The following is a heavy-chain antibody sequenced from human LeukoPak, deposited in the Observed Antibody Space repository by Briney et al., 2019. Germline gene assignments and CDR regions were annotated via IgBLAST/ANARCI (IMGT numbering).Heavy chain of an antibody. D-gene: IGHD2-15*01. CDR2: IYYSGST. CDR1: GGSISSSSYY. V-gene: IGHV4-39*01. CDR3: ASFYCSGGSCYQYYYYYYMDV. Sequence: SETLSLTCTVSGGSISSSSYYWGWIRQPPGKGLEWIGIIYYSGSTYSDPSLKSRVTISVDTSKNQFSLKLSSVTAADTAVYYCASFYCSGGSCYQYYYYYYMDVWGKGTTVTISS. J-gene: IGHJ6*03.